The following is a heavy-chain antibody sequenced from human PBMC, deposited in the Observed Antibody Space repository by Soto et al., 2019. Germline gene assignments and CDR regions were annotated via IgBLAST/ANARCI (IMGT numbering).Heavy chain of an antibody. CDR2: ISGSGIST. D-gene: IGHD3-16*01. V-gene: IGHV3-23*01. CDR1: GFTFSSYA. J-gene: IGHJ4*02. CDR3: AKSAGSNAYYPNDY. Sequence: EGQLLESGGGLVQPGGSLRLSCAASGFTFSSYAMTWVLQAPGKGLEWVSSISGSGISTYYADSVKGRFTISRDNSKNTLYLQMNSLRAEDAAVYYCAKSAGSNAYYPNDYWGQGTLVTVSS.